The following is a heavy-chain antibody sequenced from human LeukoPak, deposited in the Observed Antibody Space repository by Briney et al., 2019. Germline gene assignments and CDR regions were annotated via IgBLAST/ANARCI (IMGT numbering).Heavy chain of an antibody. CDR1: GGSISSSSYY. CDR2: IYYSGST. CDR3: ARHFPGYNYARVETRYFDL. D-gene: IGHD5-18*01. Sequence: PSETLSLTCTVSGGSISSSSYYWGWIRQPPGKGLEWIGSIYYSGSTYYNPSLKSRVTISVDTSRNQFSLKLSSVTAADTAVYYCARHFPGYNYARVETRYFDLWGRGTLVTVSS. V-gene: IGHV4-39*01. J-gene: IGHJ2*01.